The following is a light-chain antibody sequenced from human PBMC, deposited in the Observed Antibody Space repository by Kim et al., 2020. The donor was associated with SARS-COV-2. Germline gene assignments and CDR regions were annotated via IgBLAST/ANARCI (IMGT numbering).Light chain of an antibody. Sequence: IQLTQSPSSLSASVGDRVTITCRATQDIDNYVAWYQQKPGKAPNLLISAASTLQSGVSSRFSGSGSGTDFALTINSLQPEDFATYYCQYVRNYPLTFGQGTRLEIK. J-gene: IGKJ5*01. CDR3: QYVRNYPLT. V-gene: IGKV1-9*01. CDR1: QDIDNY. CDR2: AAS.